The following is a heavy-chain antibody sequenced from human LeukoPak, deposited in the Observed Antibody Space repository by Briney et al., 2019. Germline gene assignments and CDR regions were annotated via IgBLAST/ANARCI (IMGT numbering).Heavy chain of an antibody. J-gene: IGHJ4*02. D-gene: IGHD6-19*01. CDR2: IIPILGIA. V-gene: IGHV1-69*04. CDR1: GGTFSSYA. Sequence: GASVKVSCKASGGTFSSYAISWVRQAPGQGLEWMGRIIPILGIANYAQKFLGRVTITADKSTSTAYMELSSLRSEDTAVYYCAREGIAVAGVFDYWGQGTLVTVSS. CDR3: AREGIAVAGVFDY.